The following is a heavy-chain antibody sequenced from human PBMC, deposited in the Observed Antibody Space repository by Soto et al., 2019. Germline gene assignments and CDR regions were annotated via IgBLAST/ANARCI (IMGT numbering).Heavy chain of an antibody. Sequence: PGGSLRLSCAASGFPFSSYWMSWVRQAPGKGLEWVANIKPDGSEKYYVDSVKGRFTISRDNAKTSLYLQMNSLRAGDSALYFCVRGGYFFNDWGQGTLVTVSS. J-gene: IGHJ4*02. CDR2: IKPDGSEK. V-gene: IGHV3-7*01. CDR3: VRGGYFFND. D-gene: IGHD3-22*01. CDR1: GFPFSSYW.